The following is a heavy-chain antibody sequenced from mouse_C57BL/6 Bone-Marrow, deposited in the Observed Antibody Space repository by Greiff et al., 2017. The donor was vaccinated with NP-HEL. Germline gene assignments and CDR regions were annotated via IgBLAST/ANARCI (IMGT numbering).Heavy chain of an antibody. V-gene: IGHV5-12*01. CDR3: ARRDLYYGLFAY. J-gene: IGHJ3*01. D-gene: IGHD1-2*01. CDR2: ISNGGGST. Sequence: DVKLVESGGGLVQPGGSLKLSCAASGFTFSDYYMYWVRQTPEKRLEWVAYISNGGGSTYYPDTVKGRFTISRDNAKNTLYLQMSRLKSEDTAMYYCARRDLYYGLFAYWGQGTLVTVSA. CDR1: GFTFSDYY.